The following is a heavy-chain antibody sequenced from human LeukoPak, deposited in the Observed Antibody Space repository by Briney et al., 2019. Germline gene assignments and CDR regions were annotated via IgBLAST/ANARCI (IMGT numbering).Heavy chain of an antibody. CDR2: IKQDGSEK. Sequence: AGTLAPSGPAFGITISYYWIDWVGKAPGKGGDGGASIKQDGSEKYYVDSVKGRFTISRDNAKNSLYLQMNTLRAEDTAVYYCLRDRGYSTYDCWGQGTLVTVSS. CDR1: GITISYYW. CDR3: LRDRGYSTYDC. D-gene: IGHD6-13*01. V-gene: IGHV3-7*01. J-gene: IGHJ4*02.